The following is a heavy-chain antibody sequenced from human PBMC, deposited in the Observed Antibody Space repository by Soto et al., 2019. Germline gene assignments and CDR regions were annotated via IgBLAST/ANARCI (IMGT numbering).Heavy chain of an antibody. J-gene: IGHJ6*02. CDR2: ISAYNGNT. Sequence: GASVKVSCKASGYTFTSYGISWVRQAPGQGLERMGWISAYNGNTNYAQKLQGRVTMTTDTSTSTAYMELRSLRSDDTAVYYCARDEINGDYGPRHYYYYYGMGVWGQGTTVTVSS. V-gene: IGHV1-18*01. CDR3: ARDEINGDYGPRHYYYYYGMGV. CDR1: GYTFTSYG. D-gene: IGHD4-17*01.